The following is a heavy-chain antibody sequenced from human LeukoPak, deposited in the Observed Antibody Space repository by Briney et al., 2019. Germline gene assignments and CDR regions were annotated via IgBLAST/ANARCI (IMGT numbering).Heavy chain of an antibody. J-gene: IGHJ6*03. CDR1: GYTFTGYY. Sequence: ASVKVSCKASGYTFTGYYMHWVRQAPGQGLEWMGWINPNSGGTNYAQKFQGRVTMTRDTSISTAYMELSSLRSEDTAVYHCARGPSISLIRGGQWYYYMDVWGKGTTVTISS. V-gene: IGHV1-2*02. CDR2: INPNSGGT. CDR3: ARGPSISLIRGGQWYYYMDV. D-gene: IGHD3-10*01.